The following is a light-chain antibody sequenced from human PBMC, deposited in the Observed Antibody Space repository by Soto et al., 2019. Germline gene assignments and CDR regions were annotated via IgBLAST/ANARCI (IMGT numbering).Light chain of an antibody. CDR2: EVS. V-gene: IGLV2-8*01. CDR1: SSDIGGYNF. CDR3: SSYARSNNVL. J-gene: IGLJ2*01. Sequence: QSALTQPPSASGSPGQSVAISCTGTSSDIGGYNFVSWYQQHPGKAPKVLIYEVSKRASGVPDRFSGSKSGNTASLTVTGLQAEDEADYYGSSYARSNNVLFGGGTKLTVL.